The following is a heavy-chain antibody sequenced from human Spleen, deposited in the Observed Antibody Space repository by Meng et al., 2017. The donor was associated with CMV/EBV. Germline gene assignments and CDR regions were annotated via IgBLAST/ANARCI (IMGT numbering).Heavy chain of an antibody. Sequence: ASVKVSCKASGYTFAGYYIHWVRQAPGQGLEWMGWIDPNSGGTNFAQKFQDRVTMTRDTSISTAYMELSRLRSDDTAVYYCTRGSYPHWLDSWGQGTLVTVSS. D-gene: IGHD1-26*01. CDR1: GYTFAGYY. J-gene: IGHJ5*01. CDR2: IDPNSGGT. CDR3: TRGSYPHWLDS. V-gene: IGHV1-2*02.